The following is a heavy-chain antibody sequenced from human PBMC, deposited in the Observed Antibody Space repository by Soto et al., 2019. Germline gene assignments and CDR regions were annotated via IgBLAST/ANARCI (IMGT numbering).Heavy chain of an antibody. D-gene: IGHD3-16*01. Sequence: QVQLRESGPGLVKPSGTLSLTCAVSGDSIISGHWWSWVRQSPGKGLEWIGEIYHSGSTNDNPSLNSRVTLSVDKSKNQVSLKLISVTAADTAIYYCARHYDDRANNAFDIWGQGTLVTVSS. J-gene: IGHJ3*02. CDR3: ARHYDDRANNAFDI. CDR1: GDSIISGHW. V-gene: IGHV4-4*02. CDR2: IYHSGST.